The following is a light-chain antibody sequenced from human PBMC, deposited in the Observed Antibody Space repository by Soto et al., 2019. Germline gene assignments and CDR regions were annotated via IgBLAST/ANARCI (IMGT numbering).Light chain of an antibody. CDR3: QVWDSSSDHPV. CDR2: YDS. V-gene: IGLV3-21*04. Sequence: SSELTQPPSVSVAPGKTARITCGGNNIGSKSVHWYQQKPGQAPVLVIYYDSDRPSGIPERFSGSNSGNTATLTISRVEAGDEADYYCQVWDSSSDHPVFSGGTKLTVL. J-gene: IGLJ2*01. CDR1: NIGSKS.